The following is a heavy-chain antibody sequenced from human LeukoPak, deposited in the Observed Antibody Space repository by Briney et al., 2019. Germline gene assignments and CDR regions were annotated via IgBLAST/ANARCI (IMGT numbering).Heavy chain of an antibody. Sequence: ASVKVSCKASGYTFTGYYMHWVRQAPGQGLEWMGWINPNSGGTNYAQKFQGRVTMTRDTSISTAYMELSRLRSDDTAVYYCARDLIGSGYYNPYFDYWGQGTLVTVSS. V-gene: IGHV1-2*02. J-gene: IGHJ4*02. D-gene: IGHD3-22*01. CDR2: INPNSGGT. CDR1: GYTFTGYY. CDR3: ARDLIGSGYYNPYFDY.